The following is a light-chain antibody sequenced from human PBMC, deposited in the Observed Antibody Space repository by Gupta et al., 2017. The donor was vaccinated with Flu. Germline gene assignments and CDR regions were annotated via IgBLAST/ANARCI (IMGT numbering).Light chain of an antibody. V-gene: IGKV2-28*01. CDR2: LAV. CDR3: MQSLKTPFT. CDR1: QSLLRKSGYTY. J-gene: IGKJ4*01. Sequence: CRSSQSLLRKSGYTYLDWYVQKPGQSPKLLIYLAVNCASGVPGRIRGSGSGTDFTLTISTLQAEDVGVYYCMQSLKTPFTFGGGTKVDI.